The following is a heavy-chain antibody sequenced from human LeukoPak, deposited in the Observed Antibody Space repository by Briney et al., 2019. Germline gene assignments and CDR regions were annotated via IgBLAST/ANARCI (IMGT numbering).Heavy chain of an antibody. Sequence: GGSLRLSCAASGFTVSSKYMSWVRQAPGKGLEWVSVIYSGGSTYYADSVKGRFTISRDNSKNTLYLQMNSLRAEDTAVYYCARDLAYVLLWFGESSHYYHGMDVWGQGTTVTVSS. D-gene: IGHD3-10*01. CDR1: GFTVSSKY. CDR2: IYSGGST. J-gene: IGHJ6*02. CDR3: ARDLAYVLLWFGESSHYYHGMDV. V-gene: IGHV3-66*02.